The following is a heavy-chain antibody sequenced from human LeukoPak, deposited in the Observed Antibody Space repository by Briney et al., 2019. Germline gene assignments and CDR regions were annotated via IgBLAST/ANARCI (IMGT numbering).Heavy chain of an antibody. J-gene: IGHJ4*02. Sequence: PGGSLRLSCAAPGFTFSAYAMYWVRQAPGKGLEWVAIISYDGSNKYYAESVKGRFTISRDNSKNTLYLQMNSLRAEDTAVYYCAKDANYYGSGSYSWGQGTLVTVSS. CDR2: ISYDGSNK. CDR1: GFTFSAYA. D-gene: IGHD3-10*01. V-gene: IGHV3-30-3*01. CDR3: AKDANYYGSGSYS.